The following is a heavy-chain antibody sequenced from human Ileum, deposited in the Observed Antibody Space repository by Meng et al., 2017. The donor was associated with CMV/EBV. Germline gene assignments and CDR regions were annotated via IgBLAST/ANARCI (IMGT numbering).Heavy chain of an antibody. CDR1: GFSFSDCS. CDR2: ITGRSYTI. CDR3: ARVGPDSGYDFDY. J-gene: IGHJ4*02. D-gene: IGHD5-12*01. V-gene: IGHV3-48*04. Sequence: GGSLRLSCAASGFSFSDCSMSWVRQSPGKGLEWISYITGRSYTIYYSDSVQGRFTISRDNAENSLYLQMTGLRAEDTAVYYCARVGPDSGYDFDYWGQGTLVTVSS.